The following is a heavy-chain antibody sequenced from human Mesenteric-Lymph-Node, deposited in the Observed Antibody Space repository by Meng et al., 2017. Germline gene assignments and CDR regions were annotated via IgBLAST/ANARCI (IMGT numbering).Heavy chain of an antibody. CDR3: ARIAVAGTFDY. J-gene: IGHJ4*02. Sequence: QVQLQESGPGLVKPTQTLSLTCTVSGGSIRSGGYYWSWIRQHPGKGLEWIGYIYYSGTTYYNPSLKSRVTISVDTSKIQFSLKLSSVTAADTAVYYCARIAVAGTFDYWGQGTLVTVSS. D-gene: IGHD6-19*01. CDR1: GGSIRSGGYY. V-gene: IGHV4-31*03. CDR2: IYYSGTT.